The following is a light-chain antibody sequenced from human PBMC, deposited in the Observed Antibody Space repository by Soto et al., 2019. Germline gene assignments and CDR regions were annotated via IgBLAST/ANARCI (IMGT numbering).Light chain of an antibody. CDR3: QQRSNWLIT. CDR1: QSVSTS. J-gene: IGKJ5*01. CDR2: DAS. V-gene: IGKV3-11*01. Sequence: EIVLTQSPATLSLSPGERATLSCRASQSVSTSLAWYQQKPGQAPRLLIYDASNRATGIPARFSGSGSGTDFTLTIGSLEPEDFAVYYCQQRSNWLITFGQGTRLEIK.